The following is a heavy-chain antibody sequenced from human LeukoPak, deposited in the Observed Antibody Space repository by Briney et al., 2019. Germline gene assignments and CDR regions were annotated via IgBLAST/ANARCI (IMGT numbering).Heavy chain of an antibody. CDR3: ARELGGQPH. CDR1: GGSISSSSYY. J-gene: IGHJ4*02. V-gene: IGHV4-61*01. D-gene: IGHD2-2*01. Sequence: PSETLSLTCTVSGGSISSSSYYWSWIRQPPGKGLEWIGYIYYSGSTNYNPSLKSRVTISVDTSKNQFSLRLSSVTAADTAVYYCARELGGQPHWGQGTLVTVSS. CDR2: IYYSGST.